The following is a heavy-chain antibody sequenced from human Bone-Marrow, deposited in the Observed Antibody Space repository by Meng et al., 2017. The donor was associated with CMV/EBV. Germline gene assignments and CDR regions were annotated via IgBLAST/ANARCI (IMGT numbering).Heavy chain of an antibody. CDR3: ARDSVKYCSGGSCYSDY. V-gene: IGHV1-18*01. J-gene: IGHJ4*02. CDR1: GYTFSSYG. CDR2: ISSYNGHT. D-gene: IGHD2-15*01. Sequence: ASVKVSCKASGYTFSSYGVNWVRQAPGQGLEWMGWISSYNGHTKFAQKFQDRITLTTDTSTRTAYMELRSLRSDDTDVFYCARDSVKYCSGGSCYSDYWGQGTLVTVSS.